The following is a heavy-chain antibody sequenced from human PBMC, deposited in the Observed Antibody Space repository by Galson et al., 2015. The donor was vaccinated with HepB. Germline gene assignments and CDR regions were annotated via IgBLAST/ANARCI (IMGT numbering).Heavy chain of an antibody. D-gene: IGHD2/OR15-2a*01. V-gene: IGHV3-23*01. J-gene: IGHJ4*02. Sequence: SLRLSCAASGFIFRSYAMNWVRQAPGKGLEWVSGISGSGDFTYYADSVKGRFTISRDNSKNTLLLQMKSLRAEDTAIYYCAKDGGFYDTTYTDYWGQGTLVTVSS. CDR1: GFIFRSYA. CDR2: ISGSGDFT. CDR3: AKDGGFYDTTYTDY.